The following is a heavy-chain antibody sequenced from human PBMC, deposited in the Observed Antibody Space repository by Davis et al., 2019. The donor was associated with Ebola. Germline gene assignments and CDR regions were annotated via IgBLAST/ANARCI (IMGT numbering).Heavy chain of an antibody. CDR3: ARGRGYLRANWFDP. J-gene: IGHJ5*02. Sequence: GGSLRLSCAASGFPFSSYAMSWVRQAPGKGLEWVSAISGSGGSTYYADSVKGRFTISRDNSKNTLYLQMNSLRAEDTAVYYCARGRGYLRANWFDPWGQGTLVTVSS. V-gene: IGHV3-23*01. CDR2: ISGSGGST. CDR1: GFPFSSYA. D-gene: IGHD3-22*01.